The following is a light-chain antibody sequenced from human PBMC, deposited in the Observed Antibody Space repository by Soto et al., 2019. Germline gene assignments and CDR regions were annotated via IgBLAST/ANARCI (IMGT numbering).Light chain of an antibody. CDR2: KAS. Sequence: DIQMNKSPFTLSLNIGYRVTLTCRASQTLSSWLAWYQKKPGKAPKLLIYKASTLKSGVTSRFSGSGSGTEFTLTISFLQPDDVIPYCSKHYASYPEASGQGTRV. CDR3: KHYASYPEA. V-gene: IGKV1-5*03. J-gene: IGKJ1*01. CDR1: QTLSSW.